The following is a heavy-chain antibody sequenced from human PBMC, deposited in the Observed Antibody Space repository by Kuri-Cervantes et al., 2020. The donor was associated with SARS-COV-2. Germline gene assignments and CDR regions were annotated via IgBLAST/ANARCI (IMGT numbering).Heavy chain of an antibody. V-gene: IGHV3-23*01. J-gene: IGHJ4*02. CDR3: ARVVGFRGYFDF. D-gene: IGHD1-26*01. CDR1: GFTFSSYA. CDR2: ISGSGGST. Sequence: GESLKISCAASGFTFSSYAMSWVRQAPGKGLEWVSAISGSGGSTYYADSVKGRFTISRDNSKNTLYLQMNSPRAEDTAVYYCARVVGFRGYFDFWGQGTLVTVSS.